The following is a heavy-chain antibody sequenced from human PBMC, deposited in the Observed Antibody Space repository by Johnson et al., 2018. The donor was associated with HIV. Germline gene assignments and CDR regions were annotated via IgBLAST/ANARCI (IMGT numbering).Heavy chain of an antibody. CDR1: GFSFSKYG. CDR2: ISYGGTKQ. J-gene: IGHJ3*01. Sequence: QVQLVESGGGLVQPGGSLRLSCEASGFSFSKYGMHWVRQPPGKGLEWVAVISYGGTKQYYVDSVEGRFTISRDNSKDTLYLQMNNLTIEDTAVYSCARDFGLGDLSYETVDAFDFWGPGTLVTVSS. CDR3: ARDFGLGDLSYETVDAFDF. V-gene: IGHV3-30*19. D-gene: IGHD3-16*02.